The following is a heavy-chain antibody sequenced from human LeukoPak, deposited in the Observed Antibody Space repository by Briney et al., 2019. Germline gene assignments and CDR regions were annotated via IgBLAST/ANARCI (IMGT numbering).Heavy chain of an antibody. D-gene: IGHD1-26*01. CDR1: GGSISSSSYY. CDR2: IYYSGST. Sequence: SETLSLTCTVSGGSISSSSYYWGWIRQPPGKGLEWIGSIYYSGSTYYNPSLKSRVTISVDTSKNQFSLKLSSVTAADTAVYYCATPTKLQEYYYYYYGMDVWGQGTTVTVSS. V-gene: IGHV4-39*01. J-gene: IGHJ6*02. CDR3: ATPTKLQEYYYYYYGMDV.